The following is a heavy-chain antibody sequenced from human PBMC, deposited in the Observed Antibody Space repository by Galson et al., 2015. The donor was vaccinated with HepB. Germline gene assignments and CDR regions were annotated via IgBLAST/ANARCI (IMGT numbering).Heavy chain of an antibody. V-gene: IGHV3-53*01. J-gene: IGHJ4*02. Sequence: SLRLSCAASGFNVSTNYMSWVRQAPGKRLEWVAVIYSGGSTYYEASVKGRFTISRDDSRNTLDLQMNTLRADDTAVYYCARIEVLRLFGLLPTHSYYSHYWGQGALVTVSS. CDR2: IYSGGST. CDR1: GFNVSTNY. CDR3: ARIEVLRLFGLLPTHSYYSHY. D-gene: IGHD3-9*01.